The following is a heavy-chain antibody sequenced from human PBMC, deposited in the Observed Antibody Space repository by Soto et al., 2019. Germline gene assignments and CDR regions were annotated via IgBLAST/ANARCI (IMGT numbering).Heavy chain of an antibody. CDR1: GFTFSSYG. V-gene: IGHV3-30*18. J-gene: IGHJ6*02. CDR2: ISYDGSNK. CDR3: AKGRLELLVVAATGYYYYGMDV. D-gene: IGHD2-15*01. Sequence: QPGGSLRLSCAASGFTFSSYGMHWVRQAPGKGLEWVAVISYDGSNKYYADSVKGRFTISRDNSKNTLYLQMNSLRAEDTAVYYCAKGRLELLVVAATGYYYYGMDVWGQGTTVTVSS.